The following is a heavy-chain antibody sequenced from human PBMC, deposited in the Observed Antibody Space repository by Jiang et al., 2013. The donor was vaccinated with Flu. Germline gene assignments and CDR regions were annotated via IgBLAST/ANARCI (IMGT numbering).Heavy chain of an antibody. J-gene: IGHJ4*02. Sequence: IGYIYYSGSTNYNPSLKSRVTISVDTSKNQFSLKLSSVTAADTAVYYCARVWSGVARRDGYNYRYFDYWGQGTLVTVSS. D-gene: IGHD5-24*01. V-gene: IGHV4-59*01. CDR2: IYYSGST. CDR3: ARVWSGVARRDGYNYRYFDY.